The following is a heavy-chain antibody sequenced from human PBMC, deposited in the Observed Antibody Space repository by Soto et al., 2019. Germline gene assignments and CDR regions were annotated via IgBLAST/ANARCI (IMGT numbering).Heavy chain of an antibody. J-gene: IGHJ4*02. V-gene: IGHV3-48*03. Sequence: ESGGGLVQPGGSLRLSCAASGFTFSSYEMNWVRQAPGKGLEWVSYISSSDTTIYYADSVKGRFTISRDNDKNSLYLQMNSLRAEDTAVYYCARTHMFSGSGSTFDYWGQGSLVTVSS. CDR1: GFTFSSYE. D-gene: IGHD1-26*01. CDR3: ARTHMFSGSGSTFDY. CDR2: ISSSDTTI.